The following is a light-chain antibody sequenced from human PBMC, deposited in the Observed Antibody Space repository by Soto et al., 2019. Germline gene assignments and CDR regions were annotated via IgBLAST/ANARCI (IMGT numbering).Light chain of an antibody. Sequence: EIVLTQSPATLSVSPGERATLSCRASQTVLSNLAWYQQKPGQAPRLLIYGASSRATGIPDRFSGSGSGTDFTLTISRLEPEDFAVYYCQQYGSSPITFGQGTRLAI. J-gene: IGKJ5*01. V-gene: IGKV3-20*01. CDR2: GAS. CDR1: QTVLSN. CDR3: QQYGSSPIT.